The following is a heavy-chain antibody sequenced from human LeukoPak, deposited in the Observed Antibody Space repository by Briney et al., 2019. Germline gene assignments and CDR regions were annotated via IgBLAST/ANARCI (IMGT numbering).Heavy chain of an antibody. V-gene: IGHV4-34*01. CDR2: SSPRGDLV. D-gene: IGHD1-20*01. CDR1: GGSFSGSY. Sequence: PSETLSLTCAVYGGSFSGSYWTWIRQTPGRGHEWIGESSPRGDLVGYNPSLKGRATMSVDSSKKQFALRLTSVTAADTGVYYCARVPDVTARPCDSWGGGTAVSV. J-gene: IGHJ4*02. CDR3: ARVPDVTARPCDS.